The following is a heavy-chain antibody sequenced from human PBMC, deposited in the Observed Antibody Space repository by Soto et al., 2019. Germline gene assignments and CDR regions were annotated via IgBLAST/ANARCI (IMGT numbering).Heavy chain of an antibody. Sequence: ASVKVSCKASGYTFTSYAMHWVRQAPGQRLEWMGWINAGNGNTKYSQKFQGRVTITADKSTSTAYMELSSLRSEDTAVYYCARVDTEHHYYYYYYGMDVWGQGTTVTVSS. V-gene: IGHV1-3*01. J-gene: IGHJ6*02. D-gene: IGHD5-18*01. CDR2: INAGNGNT. CDR3: ARVDTEHHYYYYYYGMDV. CDR1: GYTFTSYA.